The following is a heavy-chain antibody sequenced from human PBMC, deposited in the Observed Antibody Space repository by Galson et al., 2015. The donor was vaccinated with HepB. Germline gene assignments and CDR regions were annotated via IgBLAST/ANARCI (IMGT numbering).Heavy chain of an antibody. CDR1: GFTFEDYA. D-gene: IGHD3-9*01. Sequence: SLRLSCAASGFTFEDYAMHWVRQAPGKGLEWVSSINWNSGSIGYADSVKGRFTISRDNGKKFLYLQMNSLRPEDAALYYCAKYREVRYFDSSFCLDVWGQGTTVTVSS. CDR2: INWNSGSI. CDR3: AKYREVRYFDSSFCLDV. J-gene: IGHJ6*02. V-gene: IGHV3-9*01.